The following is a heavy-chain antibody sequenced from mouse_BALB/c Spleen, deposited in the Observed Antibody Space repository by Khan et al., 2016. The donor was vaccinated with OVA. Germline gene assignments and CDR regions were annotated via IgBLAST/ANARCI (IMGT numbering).Heavy chain of an antibody. CDR2: IWAGGST. D-gene: IGHD2-1*01. CDR3: ARIAYGNAVYFDV. J-gene: IGHJ1*01. Sequence: QVQLKESGPGLVAPSQSLSITCTVSGFSLTSYGVHWVRQPPGKGLEWLGVIWAGGSTNYNSAHMSRLSISNENFKCQVSFKMNSLQTDDEAMDYYARIAYGNAVYFDVWGAGTTVTVSS. V-gene: IGHV2-9*02. CDR1: GFSLTSYG.